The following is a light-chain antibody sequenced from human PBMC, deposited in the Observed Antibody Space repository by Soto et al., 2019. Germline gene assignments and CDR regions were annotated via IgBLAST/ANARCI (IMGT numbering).Light chain of an antibody. V-gene: IGKV3D-20*01. J-gene: IGKJ1*01. Sequence: VALTQFPGTLSLSPGETATLSCGASQRVSNNFLGWYQQKPGLPPRLLIYDATSRANGIPERFSGRGSGTHFTLTISRLEPEDFAVYYCQQYGSTPWTFGRGTKVDIK. CDR1: QRVSNNF. CDR2: DAT. CDR3: QQYGSTPWT.